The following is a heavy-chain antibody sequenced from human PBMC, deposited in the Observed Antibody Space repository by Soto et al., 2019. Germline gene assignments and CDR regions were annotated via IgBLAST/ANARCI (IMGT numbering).Heavy chain of an antibody. CDR1: GFSVTNAW. J-gene: IGHJ6*02. CDR3: TTVSVEGF. V-gene: IGHV3-15*07. D-gene: IGHD2-15*01. Sequence: EVQLVDSGGGLVKPGGSLRLSCAASGFSVTNAWMNWVRQAPGKGLEWVGRVYTSAEGGATNYAAPVKGRFTISRDDSKNTVYLQMNSLMTEDTAVDYCTTVSVEGFWGQGTKVTVSS. CDR2: VYTSAEGGAT.